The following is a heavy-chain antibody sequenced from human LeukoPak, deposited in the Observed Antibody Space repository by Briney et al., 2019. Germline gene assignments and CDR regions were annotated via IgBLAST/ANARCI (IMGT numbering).Heavy chain of an antibody. Sequence: ASVKVSCKASGYTFTSYGISWVRQAPGQGLEWMGWISAYNGNTNYAQKLQGRVTMTTDTSTSTAYMELRSLRSDDTAVYYCARDGGPAAPHYYYGMDVWGQGTTVTVSS. V-gene: IGHV1-18*04. CDR3: ARDGGPAAPHYYYGMDV. D-gene: IGHD2-2*01. J-gene: IGHJ6*02. CDR2: ISAYNGNT. CDR1: GYTFTSYG.